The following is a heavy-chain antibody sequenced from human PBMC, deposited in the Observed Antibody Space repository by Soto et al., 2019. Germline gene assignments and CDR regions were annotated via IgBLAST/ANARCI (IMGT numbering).Heavy chain of an antibody. J-gene: IGHJ5*02. Sequence: GGSLRLSCEASGFTFRDFDISWVRQAAGEGLECVSGIGTLHDTYYAASVQGRFTISRDNARGSVYLQMNSLPADDTALYFCARGRSKDFTSTPPPSFDPWGQGALVTVSS. D-gene: IGHD2-15*01. CDR1: GFTFRDFD. V-gene: IGHV3-13*01. CDR2: IGTLHDT. CDR3: ARGRSKDFTSTPPPSFDP.